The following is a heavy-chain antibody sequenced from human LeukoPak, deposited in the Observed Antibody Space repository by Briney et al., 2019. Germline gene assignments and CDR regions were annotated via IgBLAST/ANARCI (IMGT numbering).Heavy chain of an antibody. CDR1: GYTFTSYA. V-gene: IGHV1-3*01. J-gene: IGHJ4*02. CDR3: ARDSPIGLLRFGESMGFDY. D-gene: IGHD3-10*01. CDR2: INAGNGNT. Sequence: ASVKVSCKASGYTFTSYAMHWVRQAPGQRLEWMGWINAGNGNTKYSQKFQGRVTITRDTSASTAYMELSSLRSEDTAVYYCARDSPIGLLRFGESMGFDYWGQGTLVTVSS.